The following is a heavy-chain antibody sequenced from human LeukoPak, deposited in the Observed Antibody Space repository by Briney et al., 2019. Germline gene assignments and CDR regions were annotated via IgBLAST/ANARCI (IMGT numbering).Heavy chain of an antibody. J-gene: IGHJ6*02. CDR2: IWYDGSNK. CDR1: GFTFSSYG. V-gene: IGHV3-33*01. Sequence: PGGSLRLSCAASGFTFSSYGMHWVRQAPGKGLGWGAVIWYDGSNKYYADSVKGRFTISRDNSKNTLYLQMNSLRAEDTAVYYCARERGYSGRYYGMDVWGQGTTVTVSS. D-gene: IGHD5-12*01. CDR3: ARERGYSGRYYGMDV.